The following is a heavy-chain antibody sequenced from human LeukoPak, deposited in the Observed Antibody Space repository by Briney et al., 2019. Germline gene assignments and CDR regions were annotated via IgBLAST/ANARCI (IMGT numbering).Heavy chain of an antibody. D-gene: IGHD2-15*01. CDR2: FCGSGGNT. V-gene: IGHV3-23*01. CDR1: GFTFSSYA. Sequence: GGSLRLSCAASGFTFSSYAMSWVRQARGEGLEGVSAFCGSGGNTYCGDSVKGRFNISRENSKNALYLQINSLRAEDTAVYYCAKEGWRGGYVLSVHWGQATMVAVCS. J-gene: IGHJ4*02. CDR3: AKEGWRGGYVLSVH.